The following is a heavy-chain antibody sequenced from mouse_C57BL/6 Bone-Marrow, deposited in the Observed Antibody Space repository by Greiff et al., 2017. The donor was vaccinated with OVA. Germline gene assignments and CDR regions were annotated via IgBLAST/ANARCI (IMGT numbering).Heavy chain of an antibody. CDR1: GYTFTDYE. CDR2: IDPETGGT. J-gene: IGHJ3*01. Sequence: VQLQQSGAELVRPGASVTLSCKASGYTFTDYEMHWVKQTPVHGLEWIGAIDPETGGTAYNQKFKGKAILTADKSSSTAYMELRSLTSEDSAVYYCTRGVLRYPARFAYWGQGTLVTVSA. CDR3: TRGVLRYPARFAY. V-gene: IGHV1-15*01. D-gene: IGHD1-1*01.